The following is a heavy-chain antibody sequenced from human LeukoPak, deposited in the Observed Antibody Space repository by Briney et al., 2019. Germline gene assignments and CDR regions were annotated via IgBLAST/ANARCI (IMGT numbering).Heavy chain of an antibody. CDR1: GFTFSSYW. CDR2: IKQDGSEK. D-gene: IGHD5-18*01. Sequence: GGSLRLSCAASGFTFSSYWMSWVRQAPGKGLEWVANIKQDGSEKYYVDSVKGRFTISRDNAKNSLYLQMDSLRAEDTAVHYCARVLGGYSYGFDYWGQGTLVTVSS. J-gene: IGHJ4*02. CDR3: ARVLGGYSYGFDY. V-gene: IGHV3-7*03.